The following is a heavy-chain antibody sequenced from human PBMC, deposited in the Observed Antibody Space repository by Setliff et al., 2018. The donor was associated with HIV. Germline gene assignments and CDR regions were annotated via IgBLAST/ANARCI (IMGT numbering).Heavy chain of an antibody. CDR2: ISSSSSYI. Sequence: PGGSLRLSCAASGFTFSDYYMSWIRQAPGKGLEWVSSISSSSSYIYYADSVKGRFTISRDNAKNSLYLQMSSLRAEDTAVYFCARDTGQLVYYFDSWGQGTLVTVSS. J-gene: IGHJ4*02. CDR1: GFTFSDYY. D-gene: IGHD6-6*01. V-gene: IGHV3-11*05. CDR3: ARDTGQLVYYFDS.